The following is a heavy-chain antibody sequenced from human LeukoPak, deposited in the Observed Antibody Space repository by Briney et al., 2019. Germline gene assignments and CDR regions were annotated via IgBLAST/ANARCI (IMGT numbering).Heavy chain of an antibody. J-gene: IGHJ3*01. V-gene: IGHV3-66*01. CDR1: GFTFSSYA. CDR2: IYYDGTT. CDR3: AGYGGNSF. Sequence: GGSLRLSCAASGFTFSSYAMSWVRQAPGKGPECVSVIYYDGTTYYADSVKGRLTIFRDNSKNTVFLQMNSLRAEDTAMYYCAGYGGNSFWGQGTMVTVFS. D-gene: IGHD4-23*01.